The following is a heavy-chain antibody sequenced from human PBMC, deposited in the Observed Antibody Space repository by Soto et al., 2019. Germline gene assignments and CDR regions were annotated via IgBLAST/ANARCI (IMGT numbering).Heavy chain of an antibody. CDR1: GYTFTSYG. V-gene: IGHV1-18*01. D-gene: IGHD3-3*01. CDR2: ISAYDGNT. CDR3: ARDQPPGAGVVIIAGFHYYYYGMDV. J-gene: IGHJ6*02. Sequence: QVQLVQSGAEVKKPGASVKVSCKASGYTFTSYGISWVRQAPGQGLEWMGWISAYDGNTNYAQKLQGRVTMTTDTAQKPQGRVTMTTDTSTSTAYMELRSLRSDDTAVYYCARDQPPGAGVVIIAGFHYYYYGMDVWGQGTTVTVSS.